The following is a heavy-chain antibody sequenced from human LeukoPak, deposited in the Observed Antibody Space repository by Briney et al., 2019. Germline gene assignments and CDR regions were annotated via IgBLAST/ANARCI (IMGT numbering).Heavy chain of an antibody. Sequence: SETLSLTCTVSGDSISSSSYYWGWIRQPPGKGLEWIGSIYYGGSTYYNPSLKSRVTMSVDTSKNQFSLKLSSVTAADTAVYYCARGRGDYGLNYFDYWGQGTLVTVSS. CDR1: GDSISSSSYY. V-gene: IGHV4-39*01. D-gene: IGHD4-17*01. CDR2: IYYGGST. J-gene: IGHJ4*02. CDR3: ARGRGDYGLNYFDY.